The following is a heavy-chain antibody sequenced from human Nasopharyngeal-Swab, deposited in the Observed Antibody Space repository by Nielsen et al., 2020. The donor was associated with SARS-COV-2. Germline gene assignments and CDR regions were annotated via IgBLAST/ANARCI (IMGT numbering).Heavy chain of an antibody. CDR2: ISSSSSTI. CDR3: ARDPKYYYYYGMDA. V-gene: IGHV3-48*04. Sequence: GESLKISCAASGFTFSSYSMNWVRQAPGKGLEWVSYISSSSSTIYYADSVKGRFTISRDNAKNSLYLQMNSLRAEDTAVYYCARDPKYYYYYGMDAWGQGTTVTVSS. CDR1: GFTFSSYS. J-gene: IGHJ6*02.